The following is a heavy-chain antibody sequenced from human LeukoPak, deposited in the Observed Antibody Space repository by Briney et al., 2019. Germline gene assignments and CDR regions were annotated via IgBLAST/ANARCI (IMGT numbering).Heavy chain of an antibody. CDR2: INHSGST. J-gene: IGHJ5*02. CDR3: ARRPYYYYGSGNNWFDP. D-gene: IGHD3-10*01. CDR1: GGSFSGYY. V-gene: IGHV4-34*01. Sequence: SETLSLTCAVYGGSFSGYYWSWIRQPPGKGLEWIGEINHSGSTNYNPSLKSRVTISVDTSKNQFSLKLSSVTAADTAVYYCARRPYYYYGSGNNWFDPWGQGTLVTVSS.